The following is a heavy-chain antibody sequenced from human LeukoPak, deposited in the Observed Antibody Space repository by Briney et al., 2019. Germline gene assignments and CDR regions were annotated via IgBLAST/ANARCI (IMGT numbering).Heavy chain of an antibody. D-gene: IGHD6-19*01. V-gene: IGHV4-59*01. CDR3: ARAMGYSSVFDY. CDR1: GGSISSYY. CDR2: IYYSGST. J-gene: IGHJ4*02. Sequence: PSETLSLTCTVSGGSISSYYWSWIRQPPGKGLEWIGYIYYSGSTNYNPSLKSRVTISVDTSKNQFSLKLSSVTAADTAVYYCARAMGYSSVFDYWGQGTLVTVSS.